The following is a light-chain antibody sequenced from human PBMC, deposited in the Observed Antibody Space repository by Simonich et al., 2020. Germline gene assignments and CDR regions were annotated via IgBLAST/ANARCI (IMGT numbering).Light chain of an antibody. Sequence: DIQMTQSPSSLSASVGDRVTITCRASQSISSYLNWYQQKPGKAPQLLIYAASSLQSGVPSRFSGSGSGTDFTLTISSLQPEDVATYYGQQSYSTPYTFGQGTKLEIK. CDR1: QSISSY. CDR3: QQSYSTPYT. CDR2: AAS. V-gene: IGKV1-39*01. J-gene: IGKJ2*01.